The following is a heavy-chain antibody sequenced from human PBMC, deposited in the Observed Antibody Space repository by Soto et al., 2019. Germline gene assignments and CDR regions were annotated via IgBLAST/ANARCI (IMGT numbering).Heavy chain of an antibody. Sequence: GASVKVSCKASGYTFTSYYMHWVRQAPGQGLEWMGIINPSGGSTSYAQKFRGRVTMTRDTSTSTVYMELSSLRSEDTAVYYCARASPNTAMVTHDAFDIWGQGTMVTVSS. V-gene: IGHV1-46*01. CDR1: GYTFTSYY. CDR2: INPSGGST. CDR3: ARASPNTAMVTHDAFDI. D-gene: IGHD5-18*01. J-gene: IGHJ3*02.